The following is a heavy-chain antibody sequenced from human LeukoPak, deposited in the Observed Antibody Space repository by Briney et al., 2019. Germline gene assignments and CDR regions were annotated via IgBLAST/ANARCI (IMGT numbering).Heavy chain of an antibody. CDR1: GFTFDDYA. Sequence: GGSLRLSCAASGFTFDDYAMHWVRQAPGKGLEWVSGISWNSGSIGYADSVKGRFTISRGNAKNSLYLQMNSLRAEDTASYYCAKDREGDSSSFDYWGQGTLVTVSS. D-gene: IGHD6-13*01. CDR2: ISWNSGSI. V-gene: IGHV3-9*01. J-gene: IGHJ4*02. CDR3: AKDREGDSSSFDY.